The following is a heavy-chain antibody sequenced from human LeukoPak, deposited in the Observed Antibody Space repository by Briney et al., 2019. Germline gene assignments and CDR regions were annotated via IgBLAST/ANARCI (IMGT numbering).Heavy chain of an antibody. CDR3: TTVSSAGVGAFDI. J-gene: IGHJ3*02. CDR2: IKSKTDGGTT. D-gene: IGHD1-26*01. CDR1: GFTFSNAW. Sequence: GGSLRLSCAASGFTFSNAWMSWVRQAPGKGLEWVGRIKSKTDGGTTDYAAPVKGRFTISRDDSKNTLYLQMNSLKTEDTAVYYCTTVSSAGVGAFDIWGQGTMVTVSS. V-gene: IGHV3-15*01.